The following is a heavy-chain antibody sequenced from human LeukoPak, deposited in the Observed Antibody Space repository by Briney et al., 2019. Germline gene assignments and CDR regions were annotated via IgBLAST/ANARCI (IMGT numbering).Heavy chain of an antibody. CDR1: RFTFSDYS. Sequence: GGSLRLSCAASRFTFSDYSMNWVRQPTGKGLEWVSGIDIPGNTYYPDSVKGRFTMSRESAKNSLYLQMNNLRAGDTAVYYCARAVAGTHWFDPWGQGTLVTVSS. CDR2: IDIPGNT. J-gene: IGHJ5*02. V-gene: IGHV3-13*01. D-gene: IGHD6-19*01. CDR3: ARAVAGTHWFDP.